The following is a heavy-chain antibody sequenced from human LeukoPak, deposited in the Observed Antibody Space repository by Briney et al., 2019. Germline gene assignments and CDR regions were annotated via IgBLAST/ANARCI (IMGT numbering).Heavy chain of an antibody. CDR2: ISSSGSNI. V-gene: IGHV3-48*03. J-gene: IGHJ4*02. CDR3: AKERFIFVVARTDY. CDR1: GFTFSSYE. Sequence: GRSLRLSCAASGFTFSSYEMNWVRQAPGKGLEWVSYISSSGSNIYYADSVKGRFTISRDNAKNSLYLQMNSLRAEDTAVYYCAKERFIFVVARTDYWGQGTLVTVSS. D-gene: IGHD2-15*01.